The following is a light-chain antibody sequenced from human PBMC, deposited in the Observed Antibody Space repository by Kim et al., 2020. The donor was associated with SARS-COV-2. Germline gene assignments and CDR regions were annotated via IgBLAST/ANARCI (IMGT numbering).Light chain of an antibody. CDR2: RNN. CDR3: AAWDDSLRV. V-gene: IGLV1-47*01. Sequence: QSVLTQPPSASGTPGQRVTITCSGSSSNIGSNFVYWYQQYPGTAPKLLIYRNNQRPSGVPDRFSGSKSGTSASLAISGLRPEDEADYYCAAWDDSLRVFGGGTQLTVL. J-gene: IGLJ3*02. CDR1: SSNIGSNF.